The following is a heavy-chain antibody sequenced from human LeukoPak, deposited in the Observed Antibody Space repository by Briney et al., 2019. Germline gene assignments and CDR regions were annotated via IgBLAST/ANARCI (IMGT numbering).Heavy chain of an antibody. CDR3: ARRSIAASGIDY. V-gene: IGHV3-74*01. D-gene: IGHD6-6*01. CDR1: GFTFSSYW. CDR2: INSDGSST. Sequence: GGSLRLSCAASGFTFSSYWMQWVRHAPGKGLVGVSSINSDGSSTSYADYVKGRFTIYRDNAKNTLYLQMNSLRADDTAVYYCARRSIAASGIDYWGQGTLVTVSS. J-gene: IGHJ4*02.